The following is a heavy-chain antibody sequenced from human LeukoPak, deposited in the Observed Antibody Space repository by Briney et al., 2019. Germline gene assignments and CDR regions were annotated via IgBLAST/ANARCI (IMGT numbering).Heavy chain of an antibody. CDR3: AKGQDTTDMVRGGRRVGQTLDY. CDR2: ISYDGSNK. J-gene: IGHJ4*02. D-gene: IGHD3-10*01. Sequence: GSLRLSCAASGFTFSSYGMHWVRQAPGKGLEWVAVISYDGSNKYYADSVKGRFTISRDNSKNTLYLQMNSLRAEDTAVYYCAKGQDTTDMVRGGRRVGQTLDYWGQGTLVTVSS. V-gene: IGHV3-30*18. CDR1: GFTFSSYG.